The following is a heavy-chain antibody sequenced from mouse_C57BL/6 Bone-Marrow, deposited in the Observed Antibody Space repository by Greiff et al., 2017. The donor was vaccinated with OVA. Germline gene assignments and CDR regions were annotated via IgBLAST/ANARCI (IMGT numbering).Heavy chain of an antibody. Sequence: EVQVVESGGGLVKPGGSLKLSCAASGFTFSDYGMHWVRQAPEKGLEWVAYISSGSSTIYYADTVKGRFTISRDNAKNTLFLQMTSLRSEDTAMYNCAPLFISMGPGAMDYWGQGTSVTVSS. J-gene: IGHJ4*01. CDR3: APLFISMGPGAMDY. D-gene: IGHD1-1*02. V-gene: IGHV5-17*01. CDR2: ISSGSSTI. CDR1: GFTFSDYG.